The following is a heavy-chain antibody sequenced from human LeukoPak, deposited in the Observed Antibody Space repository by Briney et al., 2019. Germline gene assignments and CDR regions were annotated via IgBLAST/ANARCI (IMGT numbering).Heavy chain of an antibody. V-gene: IGHV1-69*04. Sequence: GASVKVSCKASGGTFSSYAISWVRQAPGQGLEWMGRIIPILGIANYAQKFQGRVTITADKSTSTAYMELSSLRSEDTAVYYCARDPDGYNDAGDDYWGQGTLVTVSS. J-gene: IGHJ4*02. CDR2: IIPILGIA. CDR3: ARDPDGYNDAGDDY. D-gene: IGHD5-24*01. CDR1: GGTFSSYA.